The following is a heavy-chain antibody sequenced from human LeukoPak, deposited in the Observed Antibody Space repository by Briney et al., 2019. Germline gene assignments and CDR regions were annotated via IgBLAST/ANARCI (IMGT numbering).Heavy chain of an antibody. V-gene: IGHV1-18*01. J-gene: IGHJ3*02. Sequence: GASVKVSCKASGYTFTSFDINWVRQATGQGLEWMGWISAYNGNTNYAQKLQGRVTMTTDTSTSTAYMELRSLRSDDTAVYYCARGSLYYYDSSGYPSDAFDIWGQGTMVTVSS. CDR1: GYTFTSFD. D-gene: IGHD3-22*01. CDR3: ARGSLYYYDSSGYPSDAFDI. CDR2: ISAYNGNT.